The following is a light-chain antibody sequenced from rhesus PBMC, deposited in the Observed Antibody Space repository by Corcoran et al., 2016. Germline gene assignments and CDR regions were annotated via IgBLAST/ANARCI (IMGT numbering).Light chain of an antibody. J-gene: IGKJ2*01. CDR3: YQHSSGYS. Sequence: QVILTQSPATLSLSPGERATLSCRASQSVSSYLAWSQQKPGQAPRLLIYGASSRATGIPYRFSGSGSGTYFTLTISRLEPEDVGVYHCYQHSSGYSFGQGTKVEIK. V-gene: IGKV3-10*01. CDR1: QSVSSY. CDR2: GAS.